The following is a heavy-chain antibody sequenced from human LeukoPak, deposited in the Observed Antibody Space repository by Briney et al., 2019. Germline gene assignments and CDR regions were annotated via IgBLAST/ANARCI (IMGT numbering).Heavy chain of an antibody. CDR1: GFTFSSYA. CDR3: ARSVEGMYYFDY. D-gene: IGHD4-23*01. V-gene: IGHV3-64*01. J-gene: IGHJ4*02. Sequence: GRSPRLSCAASGFTFSSYAMHWVRQAPGKGLEYVSAISSNGGSTYYANSVKGRFTISRDNSKSTLYLQMGSRRGEDMAVYYCARSVEGMYYFDYWGQGTLFTVSS. CDR2: ISSNGGST.